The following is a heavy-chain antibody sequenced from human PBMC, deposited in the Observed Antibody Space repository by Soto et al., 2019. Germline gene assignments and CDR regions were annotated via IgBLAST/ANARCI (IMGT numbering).Heavy chain of an antibody. D-gene: IGHD1-26*01. CDR3: AKDLSGSPDAFDI. Sequence: TGGSLRLSCAASGFTFSSYAMSWVRQAPGKGLEWVSAISGSGGSTYYADSVKGRFTISRDNSKNTLYLQMNSLRAEDTAVYYCAKDLSGSPDAFDIWGQGTMVTVSS. CDR1: GFTFSSYA. V-gene: IGHV3-23*01. J-gene: IGHJ3*02. CDR2: ISGSGGST.